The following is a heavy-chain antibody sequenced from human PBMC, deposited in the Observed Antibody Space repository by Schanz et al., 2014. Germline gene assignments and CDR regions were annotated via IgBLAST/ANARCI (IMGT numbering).Heavy chain of an antibody. Sequence: VQLVESGGGVVQPGGSLRLSCAASGFTVSSNYMSWVRQAPGKGLEWVSVIYSGGSTYYADSVKGRFTISRDNSDNTLFLQINSLRAEDTAVYYCAKVREWWPYYFDYWGQGTLVTVSS. V-gene: IGHV3-66*01. J-gene: IGHJ4*02. CDR3: AKVREWWPYYFDY. CDR1: GFTVSSNY. D-gene: IGHD2-15*01. CDR2: IYSGGST.